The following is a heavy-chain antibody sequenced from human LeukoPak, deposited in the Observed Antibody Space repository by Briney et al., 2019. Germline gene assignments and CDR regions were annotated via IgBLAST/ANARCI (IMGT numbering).Heavy chain of an antibody. V-gene: IGHV4-39*07. CDR2: IYYSGRT. J-gene: IGHJ5*02. CDR3: ARERSSSGWYGGVHFDP. D-gene: IGHD6-19*01. CDR1: GGSISSSSYY. Sequence: PSETLSLTCTVSGGSISSSSYYWGWIRQPPGKGLEWIGTIYYSGRTSYNPSLKSRVTISVDTSKNQFSLNLRSMTAADTAVYYCARERSSSGWYGGVHFDPWGQGTLVTVSS.